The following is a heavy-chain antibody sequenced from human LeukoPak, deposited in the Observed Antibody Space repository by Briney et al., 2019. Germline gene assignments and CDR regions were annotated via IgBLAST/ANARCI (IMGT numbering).Heavy chain of an antibody. J-gene: IGHJ4*02. CDR2: IYTSGST. CDR3: ARDSDGYDILTGYQRGFFDY. CDR1: GGSISSGSYY. D-gene: IGHD3-9*01. V-gene: IGHV4-61*02. Sequence: SQTLSLTCTVSGGSISSGSYYWSWIRQPAGKGLEWIGRIYTSGSTSYNPSLKSRVTILVDTSKNQFSLKLSSVTAADTAVYYCARDSDGYDILTGYQRGFFDYWGQGTLVTVSS.